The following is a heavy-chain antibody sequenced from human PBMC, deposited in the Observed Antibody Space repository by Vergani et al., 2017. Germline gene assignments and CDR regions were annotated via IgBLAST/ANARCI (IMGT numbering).Heavy chain of an antibody. CDR2: MNPNSGNT. CDR1: GYTFTSYD. CDR3: ARGYVRYQLLSSHYYYYGMDV. Sequence: QVQLVQSGAEVKKPGASVKVSCKASGYTFTSYDINWVRQATGQGLEWMGWMNPNSGNTGYAQKFQGRVTMTRNTSISTAYMELSSLRSEDTAVYYCARGYVRYQLLSSHYYYYGMDVWGQGTTVTVSS. V-gene: IGHV1-8*01. J-gene: IGHJ6*02. D-gene: IGHD2-2*01.